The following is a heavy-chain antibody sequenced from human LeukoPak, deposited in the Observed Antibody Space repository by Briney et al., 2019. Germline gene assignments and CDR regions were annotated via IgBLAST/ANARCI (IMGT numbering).Heavy chain of an antibody. V-gene: IGHV4-38-2*02. CDR1: GYSISSNYY. CDR3: ARRGNWGFFDY. J-gene: IGHJ4*02. D-gene: IGHD7-27*01. CDR2: IYHSGST. Sequence: PSETLSLTCTVSGYSISSNYYWGWLRQPPGKGLEWIGSIYHSGSTYYNPSLKSRVTILIDTSKNQFSLKLSSVTAADTAVYYCARRGNWGFFDYWGQGTLVTVSS.